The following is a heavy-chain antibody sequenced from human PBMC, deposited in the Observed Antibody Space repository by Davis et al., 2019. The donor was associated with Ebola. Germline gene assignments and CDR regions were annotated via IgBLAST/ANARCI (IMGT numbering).Heavy chain of an antibody. CDR2: IIPILGIA. CDR1: GYTFTSYY. CDR3: ARDRWSSSWYWFDP. Sequence: AASVKVSCKASGYTFTSYYMHWVRQAPGQGLEWMGRIIPILGIANYAQKFQGRVTITADKSASTAYMELSSLRSEDTAVYYCARDRWSSSWYWFDPWGQGTLVTVSS. V-gene: IGHV1-69*04. J-gene: IGHJ5*02. D-gene: IGHD6-13*01.